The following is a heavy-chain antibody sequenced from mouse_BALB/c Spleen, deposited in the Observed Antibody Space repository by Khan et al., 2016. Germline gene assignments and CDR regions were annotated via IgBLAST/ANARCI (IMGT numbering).Heavy chain of an antibody. Sequence: QVQLKQSGAELMKPGASVKISCKATGYTFSSYWIEWVKQRPGHGLEWIGEILPGSGSTNYNEKFKGKATFTADTSSHTAYMQLSSLTSEDSAVYYCAREDGYYEAYWGQGTLVTVSA. CDR3: AREDGYYEAY. CDR2: ILPGSGST. D-gene: IGHD2-3*01. J-gene: IGHJ3*01. CDR1: GYTFSSYW. V-gene: IGHV1-9*01.